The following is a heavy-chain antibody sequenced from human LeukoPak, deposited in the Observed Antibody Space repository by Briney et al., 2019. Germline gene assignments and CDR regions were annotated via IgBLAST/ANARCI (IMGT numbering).Heavy chain of an antibody. CDR2: ISTAGNLI. J-gene: IGHJ4*02. CDR3: ARTVEGHFDF. V-gene: IGHV3-21*01. D-gene: IGHD5-24*01. Sequence: IPGGSLRLSCTATALNFRTYTMNWARQTPGKGLYWVSFISTAGNLINYADSVRGRFTISRDNARNSLYLQMNSLTAEDTAVYYCARTVEGHFDFRGQRTLVTASS. CDR1: ALNFRTYT.